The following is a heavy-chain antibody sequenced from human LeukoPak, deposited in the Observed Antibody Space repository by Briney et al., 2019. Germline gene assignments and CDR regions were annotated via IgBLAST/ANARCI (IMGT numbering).Heavy chain of an antibody. CDR2: INPNSGGT. J-gene: IGHJ4*02. Sequence: GASVKVSCKASGYTFTGYYMHWVRQAPGQGLEWMGRINPNSGGTNYAQKLQGRVTMTTDTSTSTAYMELRSLRSDDTAVYYCAREAGRLVRDYWGQGTLVTVSS. D-gene: IGHD6-19*01. CDR1: GYTFTGYY. CDR3: AREAGRLVRDY. V-gene: IGHV1-2*06.